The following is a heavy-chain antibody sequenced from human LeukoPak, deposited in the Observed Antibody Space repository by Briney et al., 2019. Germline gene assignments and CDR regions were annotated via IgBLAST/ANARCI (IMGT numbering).Heavy chain of an antibody. D-gene: IGHD3-10*01. J-gene: IGHJ4*02. CDR2: IKGEGSST. CDR3: ARDLSYSLEY. Sequence: PGGSLRLSCAASGFTFNDYWMHWVRQAPGKGLVWVSRIKGEGSSTTYADSVKGRFTISRDNAKNTLYLQMNSLRAEDTAVYYCARDLSYSLEYWGQGTLVTVSS. CDR1: GFTFNDYW. V-gene: IGHV3-74*01.